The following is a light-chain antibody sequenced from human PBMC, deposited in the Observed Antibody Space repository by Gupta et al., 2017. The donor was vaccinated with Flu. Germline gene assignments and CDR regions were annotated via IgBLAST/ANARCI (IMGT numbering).Light chain of an antibody. Sequence: QSALTQPRSVSGSPGQSVTISCTGTSSDIGDYDYVSWFQQHPGKAPKLMIYDVTKRSSGVATRFSGSKSGNTASLTISGLQAEDEADYHCCSFAGSYTLVFGGGTKLTVL. V-gene: IGLV2-11*01. CDR3: CSFAGSYTLV. CDR2: DVT. J-gene: IGLJ2*01. CDR1: SSDIGDYDY.